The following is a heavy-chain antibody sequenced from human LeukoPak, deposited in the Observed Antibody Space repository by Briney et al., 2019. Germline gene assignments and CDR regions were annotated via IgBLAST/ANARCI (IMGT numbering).Heavy chain of an antibody. D-gene: IGHD3-10*02. CDR2: ISASGGST. V-gene: IGHV3-23*01. CDR1: GFTFSSSA. CDR3: AELGITMIGGV. J-gene: IGHJ6*04. Sequence: GGSLRLSCAASGFTFSSSAMSWVRQAPGKGLEWVSTISASGGSTYYADSVKGRFTISRDNVKNSLYLQMSSLRAEDTAVYYCAELGITMIGGVWGKGTTVTISS.